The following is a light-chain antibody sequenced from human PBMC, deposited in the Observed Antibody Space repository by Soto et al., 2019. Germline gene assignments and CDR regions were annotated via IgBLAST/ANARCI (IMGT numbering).Light chain of an antibody. CDR1: PGISSA. V-gene: IGKV1-13*02. J-gene: IGKJ3*01. Sequence: AIQLTQSPSSLYASVGDRVTITCRASPGISSAVAWYQQKPGKAPKLLLCDASSLESGVPSRFSGSGSGTDFTLTISCLQPEDFATYYCQECNSYEGFTFGPGTKVDIK. CDR2: DAS. CDR3: QECNSYEGFT.